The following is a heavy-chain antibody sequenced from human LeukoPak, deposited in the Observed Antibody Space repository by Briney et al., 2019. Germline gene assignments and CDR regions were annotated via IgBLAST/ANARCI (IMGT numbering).Heavy chain of an antibody. CDR3: ARGGLRYCDY. CDR2: IYPNNGGT. J-gene: IGHJ4*02. Sequence: GASVKVSCKASGYTFTDYFMHWVRQAPGQRLEWMGWIYPNNGGTNYAQKFKDRVTMTGDTSVSTAYMELSSLTSDDTAMYYCARGGLRYCDYWGQGTLVTVSS. CDR1: GYTFTDYF. D-gene: IGHD2-21*02. V-gene: IGHV1-2*02.